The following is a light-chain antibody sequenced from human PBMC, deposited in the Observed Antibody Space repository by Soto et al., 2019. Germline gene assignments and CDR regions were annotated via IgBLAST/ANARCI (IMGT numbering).Light chain of an antibody. CDR1: QSIGHW. V-gene: IGKV1-5*03. J-gene: IGKJ2*01. Sequence: DIQMTQSPSTLSASVGDRVTITCRASQSIGHWLAWYQQKPGKAPKVLIYGPSSLESGVPSRFSGSGSGTDFTLTISTLQPDDYATYYCQQYTSYLYTFGQGTKLEIK. CDR3: QQYTSYLYT. CDR2: GPS.